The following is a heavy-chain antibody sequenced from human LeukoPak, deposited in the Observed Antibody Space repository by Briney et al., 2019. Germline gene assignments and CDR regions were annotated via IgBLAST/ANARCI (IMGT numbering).Heavy chain of an antibody. CDR2: IYPGDSDT. CDR1: GYSFTSYW. V-gene: IGHV5-51*01. Sequence: GESLQISCQGSGYSFTSYWIGWVRQMPGKGLEWMGIIYPGDSDTRYSPSFQGQVTISADKSISTAYLQWSSLKASDTAMYYCARLLERPPRGYYYYGMDVWGRGTTVTVSS. D-gene: IGHD1-1*01. J-gene: IGHJ6*02. CDR3: ARLLERPPRGYYYYGMDV.